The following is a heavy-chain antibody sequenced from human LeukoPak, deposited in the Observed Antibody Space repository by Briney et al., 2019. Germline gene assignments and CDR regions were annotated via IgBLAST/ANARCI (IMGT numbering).Heavy chain of an antibody. CDR3: AGTYGDDPSNFDY. CDR2: ISSSSSYT. CDR1: GFTFSSYS. D-gene: IGHD4-17*01. Sequence: PGGSLRLSCAASGFTFSSYSMNWVRQAPGKGLEWVSSISSSSSYTYYADSVKGRFTISRDNAKNSLYLQMNSLRAEDTAVYYCAGTYGDDPSNFDYWGQGTLVTVSS. J-gene: IGHJ4*02. V-gene: IGHV3-21*01.